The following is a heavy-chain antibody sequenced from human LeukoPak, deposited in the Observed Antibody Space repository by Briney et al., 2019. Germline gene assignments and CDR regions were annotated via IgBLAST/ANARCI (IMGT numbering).Heavy chain of an antibody. Sequence: ASVKVSCKASGYTFTGYYLHWIRQSPGQGLEWMGWIDPDSGGTNLAQKFQDRVTMTRDTSITTAYMELSSLTSDDTAVYFCATRAVVTARYFDFWGQGTQVTVSS. CDR2: IDPDSGGT. V-gene: IGHV1-2*02. J-gene: IGHJ4*02. D-gene: IGHD4-23*01. CDR1: GYTFTGYY. CDR3: ATRAVVTARYFDF.